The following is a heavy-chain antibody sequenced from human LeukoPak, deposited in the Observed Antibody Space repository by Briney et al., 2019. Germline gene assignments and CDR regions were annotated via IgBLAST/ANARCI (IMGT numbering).Heavy chain of an antibody. CDR3: ARELSLGIAVAGALGY. J-gene: IGHJ4*02. Sequence: GGSLRLSCAASGFTFSSYAMSWVRQAPGKGLEWVSGISGSGGSTFYADSVKGRFTISRDNTKNSLYLQMNSLRAEDTAVYYCARELSLGIAVAGALGYWGQGTLVTVSS. D-gene: IGHD6-19*01. V-gene: IGHV3-23*01. CDR1: GFTFSSYA. CDR2: ISGSGGST.